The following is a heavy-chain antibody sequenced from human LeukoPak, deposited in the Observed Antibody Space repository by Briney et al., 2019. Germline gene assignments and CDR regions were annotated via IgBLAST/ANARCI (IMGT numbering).Heavy chain of an antibody. CDR1: GFTFSSYS. J-gene: IGHJ4*02. CDR2: ISSSSSYI. Sequence: PGGSLRLSCAASGFTFSSYSMNWVRQAPGNGLEWVSSISSSSSYIYYADSVKGRFTISRDNAKNSLYLQMNSLRAEDTAVYYCARDPFTSGDYYDSSGYSGYWGQGTLVTVSS. V-gene: IGHV3-21*01. CDR3: ARDPFTSGDYYDSSGYSGY. D-gene: IGHD3-22*01.